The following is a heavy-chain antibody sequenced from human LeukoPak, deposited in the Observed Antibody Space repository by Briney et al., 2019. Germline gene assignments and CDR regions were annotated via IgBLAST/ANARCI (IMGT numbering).Heavy chain of an antibody. J-gene: IGHJ4*02. CDR2: INPSGGST. CDR1: GGTFSSYA. Sequence: GASVKVSCKASGGTFSSYAISWVRQAPGQGLEWMGIINPSGGSTSYAQKFQGRVTMTRDTSTSTVYMELSSLRSEDTAVYYCARDWGSGWAWGQGTLVTVSS. D-gene: IGHD6-19*01. V-gene: IGHV1-46*01. CDR3: ARDWGSGWA.